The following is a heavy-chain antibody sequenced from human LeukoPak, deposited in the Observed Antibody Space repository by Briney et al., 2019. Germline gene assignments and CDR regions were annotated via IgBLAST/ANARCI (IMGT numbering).Heavy chain of an antibody. D-gene: IGHD3-22*01. CDR1: GFTVSSNY. CDR3: ARESSYSYDSSGYTREDY. J-gene: IGHJ4*02. V-gene: IGHV3-66*01. CDR2: IYSGGST. Sequence: GGSLRLSCAASGFTVSSNYMSWVRQAPGKGLEWVSVIYSGGSTYYADSVKCRFTISRDNSKNTLYLQMNSLRAEDTAVYYCARESSYSYDSSGYTREDYWGQGTLVTVSS.